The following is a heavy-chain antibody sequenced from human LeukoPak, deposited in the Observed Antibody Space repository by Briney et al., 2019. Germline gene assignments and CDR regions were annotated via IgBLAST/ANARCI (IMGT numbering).Heavy chain of an antibody. V-gene: IGHV1-58*01. J-gene: IGHJ4*02. CDR3: AAELFGTYYGFDY. CDR1: GFTFTSSA. CDR2: IVVGSGNT. D-gene: IGHD1-26*01. Sequence: ASVKVSCKASGFTFTSSAVQWVRQARGQRLEWIGWIVVGSGNTNYAQKFQERVTITRDMSTSTAYMELSSLRSEDTAVYYCAAELFGTYYGFDYWGQGTLVTVSS.